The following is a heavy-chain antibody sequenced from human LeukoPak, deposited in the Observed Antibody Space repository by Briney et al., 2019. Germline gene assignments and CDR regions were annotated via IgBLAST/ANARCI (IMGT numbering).Heavy chain of an antibody. D-gene: IGHD3-10*01. J-gene: IGHJ4*02. CDR2: IYYGGST. CDR1: GGSISNYY. CDR3: ARGGRTGITMAD. Sequence: SETLSLTCTVFGGSISNYYWSWIRQPPGKGLEWIGYIYYGGSTNFNPSLKSRVTISVDTSKNQLSLKVNSVTAADTAVYYCARGGRTGITMADWGQGTLVTVSS. V-gene: IGHV4-59*01.